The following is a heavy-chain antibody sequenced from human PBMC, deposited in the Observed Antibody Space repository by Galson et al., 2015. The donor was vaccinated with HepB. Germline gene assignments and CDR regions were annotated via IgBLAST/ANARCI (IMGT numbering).Heavy chain of an antibody. J-gene: IGHJ4*02. CDR2: INHSGST. V-gene: IGHV4-34*01. D-gene: IGHD6-19*01. CDR1: GGSFSGYY. Sequence: TLSLTCAVYGGSFSGYYWSWIRQPPGKGLEWIGEINHSGSTNYNPSLKSRVTISVDTSKNQFSLKLSSVTAADTAVYYCARRRGSPPQQWQGRFDYWGQGTLVTVSS. CDR3: ARRRGSPPQQWQGRFDY.